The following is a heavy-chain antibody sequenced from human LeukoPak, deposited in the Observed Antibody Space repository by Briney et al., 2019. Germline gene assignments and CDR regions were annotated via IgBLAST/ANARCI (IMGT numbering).Heavy chain of an antibody. CDR1: GGSISSSSYY. CDR3: ARDPQQLEAFDI. J-gene: IGHJ3*02. Sequence: SETLSLTCTVSGGSISSSSYYWGWIRQPPGKGLEWIGSIYYSGSTYYNPSLKSRVTISVDTSKNQFSLKLSSVTAADTAVYYCARDPQQLEAFDIWGQGTMVTVSS. CDR2: IYYSGST. D-gene: IGHD6-13*01. V-gene: IGHV4-39*07.